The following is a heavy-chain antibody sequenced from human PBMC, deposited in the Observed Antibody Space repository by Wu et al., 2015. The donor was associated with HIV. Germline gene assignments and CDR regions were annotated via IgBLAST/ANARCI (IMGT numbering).Heavy chain of an antibody. CDR3: AIYYGSGSHIPGYYYYYGMDV. CDR1: GGTFSSYA. Sequence: QVQLVQSGAEVKKPGSSVKVSCKASGGTFSSYAISWVRQAPGQGLEWMGGIIPIFGTANYAQKFQGRVTITTDESTSTAYMELSSLRSEDTAVYYCAIYYGSGSHIPGYYYYYGMDVWGQGTTVTVSS. V-gene: IGHV1-69*05. D-gene: IGHD3-10*01. J-gene: IGHJ6*02. CDR2: IIPIFGTA.